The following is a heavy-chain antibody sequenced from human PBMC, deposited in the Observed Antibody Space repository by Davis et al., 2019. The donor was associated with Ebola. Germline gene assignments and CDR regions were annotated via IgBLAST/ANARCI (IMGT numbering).Heavy chain of an antibody. J-gene: IGHJ6*03. D-gene: IGHD7-27*01. CDR1: GFTFSKYD. CDR2: ISGSGSNT. V-gene: IGHV3-21*01. Sequence: GESLKISCAASGFTFSKYDMTWVRQAPGKGLEWVSVISGSGSNTYYADSVKGRFTFSRDNAKHSLYLQMNSLRVEDTAVYYCARVGNYYYYMDVWGKGTTVTVSS. CDR3: ARVGNYYYYMDV.